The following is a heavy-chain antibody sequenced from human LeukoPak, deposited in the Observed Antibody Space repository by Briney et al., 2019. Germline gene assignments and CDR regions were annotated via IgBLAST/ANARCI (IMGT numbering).Heavy chain of an antibody. CDR3: ARLEVAAAGRPFDY. J-gene: IGHJ4*02. D-gene: IGHD6-13*01. Sequence: PSETLSLTCTVSGGSISSSSYYWGWNRQPPGKGLEWIGSIYYSGSTYYNPSLKSRVTISVDTSKNQFSLKLSSVTAADTAVYYCARLEVAAAGRPFDYWGQGTLVTVSS. CDR2: IYYSGST. CDR1: GGSISSSSYY. V-gene: IGHV4-39*01.